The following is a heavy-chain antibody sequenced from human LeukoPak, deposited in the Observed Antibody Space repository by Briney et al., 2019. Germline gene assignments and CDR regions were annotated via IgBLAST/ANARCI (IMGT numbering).Heavy chain of an antibody. Sequence: ASVKVPCKASGYTFTSYGISWVRQAPGQGLEWMGWISAYNGNTNYAQKLQGRVTMTTDTSTSTAYMELRSLRSDDTAVYYRARDPMAWDIVGAMVAFDIWGQGTMVTVSS. D-gene: IGHD2-15*01. CDR2: ISAYNGNT. J-gene: IGHJ3*02. CDR1: GYTFTSYG. CDR3: ARDPMAWDIVGAMVAFDI. V-gene: IGHV1-18*01.